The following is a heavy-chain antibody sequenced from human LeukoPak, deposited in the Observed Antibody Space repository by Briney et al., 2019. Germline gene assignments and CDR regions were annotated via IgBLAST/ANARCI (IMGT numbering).Heavy chain of an antibody. CDR3: AKNSKDTAMVDFDY. Sequence: GGSLRLSCAASGFTFSSYGMHWVRQAPGKGLEWVAVISYDGSNKCYADSVKGRFTISRDNSKNTLYLQMNSLRAEDTAVYYCAKNSKDTAMVDFDYWGQGTLVTVSS. D-gene: IGHD5-18*01. J-gene: IGHJ4*02. CDR1: GFTFSSYG. CDR2: ISYDGSNK. V-gene: IGHV3-30*18.